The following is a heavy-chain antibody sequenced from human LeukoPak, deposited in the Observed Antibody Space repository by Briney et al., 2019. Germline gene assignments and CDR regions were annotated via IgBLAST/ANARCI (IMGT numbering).Heavy chain of an antibody. J-gene: IGHJ5*02. CDR3: ARGYYYGSESYWHTKWFDP. V-gene: IGHV1-69*05. D-gene: IGHD3-10*01. CDR2: IIPVFGTA. CDR1: GGTFNSHV. Sequence: GSSVKVSCKASGGTFNSHVISWLRQAPGQGLELMGGIIPVFGTASYAEKFQGRVTITTDESTTTAYMEMSSLTSEDTAVYYCARGYYYGSESYWHTKWFDPWGQGTLVTVSS.